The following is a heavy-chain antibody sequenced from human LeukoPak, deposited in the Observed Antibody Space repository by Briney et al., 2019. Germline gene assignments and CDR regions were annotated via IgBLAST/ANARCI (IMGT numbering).Heavy chain of an antibody. Sequence: PSQTLSLTCTVSGGSISSGGYYWSWIRQPPGKGLEWIGYIYHSGSTYYNPSLKSRVTISVDRSKNQFSLKLSSVTAADTAVYYCARTLRFLEYFDLWGRGTLVTVSS. V-gene: IGHV4-30-2*01. J-gene: IGHJ2*01. CDR2: IYHSGST. CDR3: ARTLRFLEYFDL. CDR1: GGSISSGGYY. D-gene: IGHD3-3*01.